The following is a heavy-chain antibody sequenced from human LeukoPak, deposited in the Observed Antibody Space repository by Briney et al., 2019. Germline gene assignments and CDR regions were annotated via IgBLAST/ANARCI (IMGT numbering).Heavy chain of an antibody. CDR1: GGTFSSYA. V-gene: IGHV1-69*05. J-gene: IGHJ6*03. CDR3: ASGGEEAVAGPYYYYYMDV. D-gene: IGHD6-19*01. Sequence: SVKVSCKASGGTFSSYAISWVRQAPGQGLEWMGGIIPIFGTANYAQKFQGRVTITTDESTSTAYMELSSLRSEDTAVYYCASGGEEAVAGPYYYYYMDVWGKGTTVTVSS. CDR2: IIPIFGTA.